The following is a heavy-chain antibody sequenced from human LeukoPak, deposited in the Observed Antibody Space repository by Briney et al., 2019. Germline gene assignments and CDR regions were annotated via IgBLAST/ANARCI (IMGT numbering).Heavy chain of an antibody. Sequence: GGSLRLSCAASGFTFTTYWMSWVRQAPGKGLEWVANIKQDGTEKYYVDSVKGRFTISRDNAKNSLYLQMNSLRAEDTAVYYCARVPLNWGRGAYYFDYWGQGTLVTVSS. CDR3: ARVPLNWGRGAYYFDY. J-gene: IGHJ4*02. V-gene: IGHV3-7*01. D-gene: IGHD3-16*01. CDR2: IKQDGTEK. CDR1: GFTFTTYW.